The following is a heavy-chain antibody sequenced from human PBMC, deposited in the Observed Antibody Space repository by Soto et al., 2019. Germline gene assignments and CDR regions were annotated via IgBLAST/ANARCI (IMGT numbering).Heavy chain of an antibody. J-gene: IGHJ6*02. Sequence: QVQLVQSGAEVKKPGSSVKVSCKASGGTFSRYGISWVRQAPGQGLEWMGGIIPIFGTANYAQKFQGRVTITADESTSTAYMELSSLRSEDTDVYYCASQTGTTGNYYYGMDVWGQGTTVTVSS. CDR1: GGTFSRYG. CDR2: IIPIFGTA. V-gene: IGHV1-69*12. CDR3: ASQTGTTGNYYYGMDV. D-gene: IGHD1-1*01.